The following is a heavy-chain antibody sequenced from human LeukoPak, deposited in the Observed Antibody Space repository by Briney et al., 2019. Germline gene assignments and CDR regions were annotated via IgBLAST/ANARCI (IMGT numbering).Heavy chain of an antibody. CDR3: ARESGHIDY. V-gene: IGHV3-48*04. CDR2: ISSSSDII. Sequence: GGSPRLSCAASGFTFSSYGMHWVRQAPGKGLEWVSYISSSSDIIYDADSVKGRFTISRDNAKNSLYLQMNSLRAEDTAVYYCARESGHIDYWGQGTLVTVSS. D-gene: IGHD3-10*01. J-gene: IGHJ4*02. CDR1: GFTFSSYG.